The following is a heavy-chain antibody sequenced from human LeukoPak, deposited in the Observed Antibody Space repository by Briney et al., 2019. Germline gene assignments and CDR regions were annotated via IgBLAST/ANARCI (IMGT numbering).Heavy chain of an antibody. Sequence: GGSLRLSCTASGFTFSNHGLHWVRQAPGKGLEWMALIWYDGSKSYYADSVQGRFTISRDDSKNTLFLQMNSLRAEDTAVYYCAKAFPPYDGNTGLAEYFQEWGQGTLVTVSS. J-gene: IGHJ1*01. CDR3: AKAFPPYDGNTGLAEYFQE. CDR1: GFTFSNHG. V-gene: IGHV3-30*02. CDR2: IWYDGSKS. D-gene: IGHD4-23*01.